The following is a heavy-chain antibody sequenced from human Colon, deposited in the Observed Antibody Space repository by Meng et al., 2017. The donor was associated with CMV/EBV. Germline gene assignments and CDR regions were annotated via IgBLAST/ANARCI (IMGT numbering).Heavy chain of an antibody. CDR2: IYAGRTT. CDR1: GASFSGGTYH. D-gene: IGHD3-10*01. V-gene: IGHV4-61*01. J-gene: IGHJ4*02. Sequence: QVQVQESGPGLVKPSGTLSLTCPVSGASFSGGTYHWGWIRQPPGKELEWIGYIYAGRTTIYNPSLKSRVTISVDASKNQFSLEMRSVTTADTAVYYCAKSRSSTPGVVDYWGQGTLVTVSS. CDR3: AKSRSSTPGVVDY.